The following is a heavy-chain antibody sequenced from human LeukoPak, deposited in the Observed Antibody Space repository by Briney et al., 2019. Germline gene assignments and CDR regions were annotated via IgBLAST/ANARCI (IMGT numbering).Heavy chain of an antibody. Sequence: SETLSLTCTVSGDSISSGNYYWSWIRQHPGKGLEWIGYIYYSGSTYYNPSLKSRVTISVDTSKNQFSLKLSSVTAADTAVYYCARVYRYWFDPWGQGTLVTVSS. CDR3: ARVYRYWFDP. V-gene: IGHV4-31*03. D-gene: IGHD5/OR15-5a*01. J-gene: IGHJ5*02. CDR2: IYYSGST. CDR1: GDSISSGNYY.